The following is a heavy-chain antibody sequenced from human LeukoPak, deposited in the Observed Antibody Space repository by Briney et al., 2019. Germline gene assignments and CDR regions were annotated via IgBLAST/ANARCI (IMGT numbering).Heavy chain of an antibody. V-gene: IGHV4-34*01. J-gene: IGHJ5*02. CDR1: GGSFSGYY. Sequence: SETLSLTCAVYGGSFSGYYWSWIRQPPGKGLEWIGEINHSGSTNYNPPLKSRVTISVDTSKNQFSLKLSSVTAADTAVYYCARRRLRFEAGPWGQGTLVTVSS. D-gene: IGHD3-3*01. CDR2: INHSGST. CDR3: ARRRLRFEAGP.